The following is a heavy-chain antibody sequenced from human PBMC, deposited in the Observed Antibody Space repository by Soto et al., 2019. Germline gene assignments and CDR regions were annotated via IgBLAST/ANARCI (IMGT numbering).Heavy chain of an antibody. CDR1: GGSISSYY. V-gene: IGHV4-59*12. CDR2: IYYSGGT. CDR3: ASLPGMEMATIAGDY. D-gene: IGHD5-12*01. Sequence: LVMLSVTCTVSGGSISSYYWSWIRQPPGKGLEWIGYIYYSGGTNYNPSLKSRVTISVDTSKNQFSLKLSSVTAADTAVYYCASLPGMEMATIAGDYWGQGTLVTVSS. J-gene: IGHJ4*02.